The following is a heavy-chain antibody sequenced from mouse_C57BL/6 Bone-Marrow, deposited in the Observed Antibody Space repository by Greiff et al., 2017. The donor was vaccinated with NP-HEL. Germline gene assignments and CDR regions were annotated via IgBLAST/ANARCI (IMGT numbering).Heavy chain of an antibody. J-gene: IGHJ3*01. Sequence: EVKLLESGAELVRPGASVKLSCTASGFNIKDDYMHWVKQRPEQGLEWIGWIDPENGDTEYASKFQGKASITADTSSNTAYLQLSSLTSEDTAVYYCTTRWLLAWFAYWGQGTLVTVSA. CDR1: GFNIKDDY. V-gene: IGHV14-4*01. CDR3: TTRWLLAWFAY. D-gene: IGHD2-3*01. CDR2: IDPENGDT.